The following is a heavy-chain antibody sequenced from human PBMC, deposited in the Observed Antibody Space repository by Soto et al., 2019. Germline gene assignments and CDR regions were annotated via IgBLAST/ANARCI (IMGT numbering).Heavy chain of an antibody. J-gene: IGHJ5*02. V-gene: IGHV3-30*18. CDR2: ISYDGSNK. CDR3: AKDGSGGSPTPFNWFDP. Sequence: LRLSCAASGFTFSSYGMHWVRQAPGKGLEWVAVISYDGSNKYYADSVKGRFTISRDNSKNTLYLQMNSLRAEDTAVYYCAKDGSGGSPTPFNWFDPWGQGTLVTVSS. D-gene: IGHD2-15*01. CDR1: GFTFSSYG.